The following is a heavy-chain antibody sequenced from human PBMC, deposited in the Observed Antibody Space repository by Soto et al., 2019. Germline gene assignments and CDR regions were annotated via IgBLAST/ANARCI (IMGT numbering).Heavy chain of an antibody. CDR2: TYYRSKWYY. V-gene: IGHV6-1*01. J-gene: IGHJ4*01. D-gene: IGHD1-26*01. Sequence: SQTLALGCAITEHSVSSNSAGWSGVRQSPSRGLEWLGRTYYRSKWYYEYAVSVRGRITINPDTSKNQYSLQLNSVTPEDTAVYFCARGEQYSGRIFDYWGQGTLVTVSS. CDR3: ARGEQYSGRIFDY. CDR1: EHSVSSNSAG.